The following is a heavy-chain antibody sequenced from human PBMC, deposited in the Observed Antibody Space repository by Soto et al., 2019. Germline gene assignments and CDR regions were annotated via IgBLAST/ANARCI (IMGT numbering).Heavy chain of an antibody. CDR2: ISSSGSTI. CDR3: ARNLYDYIWGSYRHRLDY. CDR1: GFTFSDYY. J-gene: IGHJ4*02. Sequence: GGSLRLSCAASGFTFSDYYMSWIRQAPGKGLEWVSYISSSGSTIYYADSVKGRFTISRDNAKNSLYLQMNSLRAEDTAVYYCARNLYDYIWGSYRHRLDYWGQGTLVTVSS. V-gene: IGHV3-11*01. D-gene: IGHD3-16*02.